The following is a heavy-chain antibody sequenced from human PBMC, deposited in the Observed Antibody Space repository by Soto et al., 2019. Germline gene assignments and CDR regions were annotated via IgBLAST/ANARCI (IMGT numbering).Heavy chain of an antibody. CDR1: GFTFISYT. CDR3: VRDLSAYNWFDL. J-gene: IGHJ5*01. Sequence: AGGSLRLSCAASGFTFISYTMNWVRQAPGKGLEWVSSISGSRSYIYYADSVKGRFTISRDNAKSSLFLQMNSLRVEDTAVYYCVRDLSAYNWFDLWGPGILVTVSS. CDR2: ISGSRSYI. V-gene: IGHV3-21*01.